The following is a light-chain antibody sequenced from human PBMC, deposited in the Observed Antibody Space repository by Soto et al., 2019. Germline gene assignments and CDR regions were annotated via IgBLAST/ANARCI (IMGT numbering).Light chain of an antibody. CDR1: SSDIGNNNY. V-gene: IGLV2-8*01. J-gene: IGLJ3*02. Sequence: QSALTQPPSASGSPGQSVSISCTGNSSDIGNNNYVSWYQQHPGKAPKLMIYEVSKRPSGVPDRFSGSKSGNTASLTVSGRQAEDEADYYCRSYGGNWVFGGGTKVTVL. CDR2: EVS. CDR3: RSYGGNWV.